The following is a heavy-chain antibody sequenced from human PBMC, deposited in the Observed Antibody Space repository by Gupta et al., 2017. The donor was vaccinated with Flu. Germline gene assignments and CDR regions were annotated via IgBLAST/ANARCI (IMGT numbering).Heavy chain of an antibody. CDR2: ISSEFNT. Sequence: WVSQAPGKGLEWVSVISSEFNTNYADSVKGRFSISRNSSSNTLNLQMNSLPAEDTAGYYCAGVGECDSATCSTRWSFDTWGQGTLVTVSS. J-gene: IGHJ4*02. V-gene: IGHV3-23*01. CDR3: AGVGECDSATCSTRWSFDT. D-gene: IGHD1-26*01.